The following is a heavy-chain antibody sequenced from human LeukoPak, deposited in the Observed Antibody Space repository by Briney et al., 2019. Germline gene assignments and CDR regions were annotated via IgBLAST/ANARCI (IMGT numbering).Heavy chain of an antibody. Sequence: GGSLRLSCAASGFTFSSYAMHRVRQAPGKGLEWVAVISYDGSNKYYADSVKGRFTISRDNSKNTLYLQMNSLRAEDTAVYYCARARAVLRYFDWGLDYWGQGTLVTVSS. V-gene: IGHV3-30*04. J-gene: IGHJ4*02. CDR3: ARARAVLRYFDWGLDY. D-gene: IGHD3-9*01. CDR1: GFTFSSYA. CDR2: ISYDGSNK.